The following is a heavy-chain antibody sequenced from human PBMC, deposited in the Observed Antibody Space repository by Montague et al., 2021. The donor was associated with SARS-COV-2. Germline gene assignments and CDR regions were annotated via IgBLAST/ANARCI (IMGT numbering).Heavy chain of an antibody. CDR2: ISHDGSNE. CDR1: GFTFRTYG. CDR3: AEDVGAYNSHYYYGMDV. J-gene: IGHJ6*02. V-gene: IGHV3-30*18. D-gene: IGHD5-24*01. Sequence: SLRLSCAASGFTFRTYGMFWVRQAPGEGLEWVAVISHDGSNEYYADSVKGRFTISRDNSKNTLYMQMNSLKPDDTAVYYCAEDVGAYNSHYYYGMDVWGQGTTATVSS.